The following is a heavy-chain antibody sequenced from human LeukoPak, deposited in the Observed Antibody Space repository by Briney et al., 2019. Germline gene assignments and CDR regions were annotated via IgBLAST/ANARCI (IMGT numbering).Heavy chain of an antibody. J-gene: IGHJ4*02. Sequence: GGSLRLYCAASGFTFSSYSMNWVRQAPGKGLEWVSSISSSSSYIYYADSVKGRFTISRDNAKNSLYLQMNSLRAEDTAVYYCARVRGYDSSGYSNWGQGTLVTVSS. D-gene: IGHD3-22*01. CDR2: ISSSSSYI. V-gene: IGHV3-21*01. CDR3: ARVRGYDSSGYSN. CDR1: GFTFSSYS.